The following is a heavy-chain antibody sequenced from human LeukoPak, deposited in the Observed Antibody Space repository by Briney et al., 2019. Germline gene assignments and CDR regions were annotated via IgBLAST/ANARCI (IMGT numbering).Heavy chain of an antibody. CDR1: GGSISSGGYS. Sequence: SETLSLTCAVSGGSISSGGYSWSWIRQPPGKGLEWIGEINHSGSTNYNPSLKSRVTISVDTSKNQFSLKLSSVTAADTAVYYCASRGYYRGGDYWGQGTLVTVSS. D-gene: IGHD3-22*01. CDR3: ASRGYYRGGDY. V-gene: IGHV4-34*01. CDR2: INHSGST. J-gene: IGHJ4*02.